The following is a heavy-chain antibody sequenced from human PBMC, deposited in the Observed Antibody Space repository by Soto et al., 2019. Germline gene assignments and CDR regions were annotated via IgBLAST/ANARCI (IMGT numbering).Heavy chain of an antibody. CDR3: AKDLSEWLLRLYYYGMDV. CDR2: ISGSGGST. Sequence: GGSLRLSCAASGFTFSSYAMSWVRQAPGKGLEWVSAISGSGGSTYYADSVKGRFTISRDNSKNTLYLQMDSLRAEDTAVYYCAKDLSEWLLRLYYYGMDVWGQGTTVSASS. J-gene: IGHJ6*02. CDR1: GFTFSSYA. V-gene: IGHV3-23*01. D-gene: IGHD3-22*01.